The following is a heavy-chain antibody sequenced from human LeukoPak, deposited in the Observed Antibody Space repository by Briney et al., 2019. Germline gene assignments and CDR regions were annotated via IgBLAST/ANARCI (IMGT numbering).Heavy chain of an antibody. J-gene: IGHJ6*04. Sequence: PGGSLRLSCAASGFTFYTYSMNWVRQAPGKGLEWVSYISSSGSTIYYADSVKSRFTISRDNAKNSLYLQMNSLRAEDTAVYYCAELGITMIGGVWGKGTTVTISS. CDR3: AELGITMIGGV. D-gene: IGHD3-10*02. CDR1: GFTFYTYS. CDR2: ISSSGSTI. V-gene: IGHV3-48*04.